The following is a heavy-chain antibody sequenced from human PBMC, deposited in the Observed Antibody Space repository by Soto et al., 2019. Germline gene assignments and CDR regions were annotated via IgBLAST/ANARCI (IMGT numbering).Heavy chain of an antibody. CDR3: GAVDYGDY. V-gene: IGHV1-3*01. CDR2: ITAGNGNT. J-gene: IGHJ4*02. CDR1: GYTCTSYA. Sequence: QVQLVQSGAQVKKPGASGKVSCKTSGYTCTSYAVPWARQAPGQRLEGMGWITAGNGNTEYSQKFQGRVTLTRDTSASSAPMELSSLRYEDTAVYYCGAVDYGDYWGQGTPVTVSS. D-gene: IGHD6-19*01.